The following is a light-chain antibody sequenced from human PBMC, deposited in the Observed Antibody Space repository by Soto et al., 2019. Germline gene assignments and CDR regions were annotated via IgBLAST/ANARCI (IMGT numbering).Light chain of an antibody. V-gene: IGKV3-20*01. CDR3: QQYDSSPPT. CDR1: QSVNSNY. J-gene: IGKJ1*01. Sequence: EIVLTQSPGTLSLSPGERATLSCRASQSVNSNYLAWYQRKPGQAPRLLIYGASNRATDIPYRFSASGSGTDLTLTITRLEPEDFAVYYCQQYDSSPPTFGQGTKVEIK. CDR2: GAS.